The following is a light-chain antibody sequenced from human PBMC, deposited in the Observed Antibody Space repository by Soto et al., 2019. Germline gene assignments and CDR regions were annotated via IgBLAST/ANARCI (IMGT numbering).Light chain of an antibody. CDR1: SSDVGGYNH. V-gene: IGLV2-14*01. Sequence: QSAMTQPASVSGSPGQSITISCTGTSSDVGGYNHVTWYQQDPGKAPRVIMYEVSNRPSGVSNRFSGSKSGNTASLTISGLQAVDEADYYCSSYTNTSSRIFGTGTKVTVL. CDR2: EVS. CDR3: SSYTNTSSRI. J-gene: IGLJ1*01.